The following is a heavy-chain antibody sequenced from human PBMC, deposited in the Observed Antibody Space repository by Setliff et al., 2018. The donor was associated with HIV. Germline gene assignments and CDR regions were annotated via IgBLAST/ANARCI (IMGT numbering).Heavy chain of an antibody. Sequence: ASVKVSCKASGYTFTKYGISWVRQAPGQGLEWMGWINTNTGNPTYAQGFTGRFVFSLDTSVSTAYLQISSVKAEDTAMYYCARDPANSGGWDWGQGTLVTVSS. D-gene: IGHD6-19*01. CDR1: GYTFTKYG. CDR3: ARDPANSGGWD. V-gene: IGHV7-4-1*02. CDR2: INTNTGNP. J-gene: IGHJ4*02.